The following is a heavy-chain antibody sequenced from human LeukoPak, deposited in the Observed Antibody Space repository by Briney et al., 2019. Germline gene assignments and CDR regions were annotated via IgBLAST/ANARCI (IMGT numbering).Heavy chain of an antibody. V-gene: IGHV3-23*01. CDR1: GFTFSSYA. CDR3: AQPSVVPAAKGGWFDP. J-gene: IGHJ5*02. CDR2: ISGSGGST. D-gene: IGHD2-2*01. Sequence: GGSLRLSCAASGFTFSSYAMSWVRQAPGKGLEWVSAISGSGGSTYYADSVKGRFTISRDNSKNTLYLQMNSLRAEDTAVYYCAQPSVVPAAKGGWFDPWGQGTLVTVSS.